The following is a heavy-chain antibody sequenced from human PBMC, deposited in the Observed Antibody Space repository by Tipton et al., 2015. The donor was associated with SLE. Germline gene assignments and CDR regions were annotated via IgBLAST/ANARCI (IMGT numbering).Heavy chain of an antibody. CDR2: IYYSGST. V-gene: IGHV4-39*07. Sequence: TLSLTCTVSGGSISSSSYYWGWIRQPPGKGLEWIGSIYYSGSTYYNPSLMSRVTISIDTSKNQFSLKLSSVTAADTAVYYCAREGDYDSSVMKDYYMDVWGKGTTVTVSS. CDR3: AREGDYDSSVMKDYYMDV. CDR1: GGSISSSSYY. D-gene: IGHD3-22*01. J-gene: IGHJ6*03.